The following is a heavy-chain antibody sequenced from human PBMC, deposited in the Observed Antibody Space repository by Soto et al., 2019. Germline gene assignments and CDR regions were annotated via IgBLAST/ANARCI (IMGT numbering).Heavy chain of an antibody. J-gene: IGHJ4*01. CDR3: AHCITTFTYDY. CDR2: IYWNHDK. D-gene: IGHD3-9*01. CDR1: GFSLSTSGLG. Sequence: QITFKESGPTLVKPTQTLTLTCSFSGFSLSTSGLGLRWIPQPPGKAPEWLAVIYWNHDKRYIPSLKSRLTFTNAASKHQVVLTMSTMDPVDTATYYCAHCITTFTYDYWGRGTLVTVSS. V-gene: IGHV2-5*01.